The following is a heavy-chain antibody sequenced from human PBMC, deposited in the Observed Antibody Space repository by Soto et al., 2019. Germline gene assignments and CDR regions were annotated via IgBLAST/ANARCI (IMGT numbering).Heavy chain of an antibody. CDR2: IVVGSGNT. CDR1: GFTFTSSS. J-gene: IGHJ4*02. D-gene: IGHD3-3*01. Sequence: ASVEVSCEASGFTFTSSSVQWVLQARGQRLEWIGWIVVGSGNTNYAQKFQERVTITRDMSTSTAYMELSSLRSEDTAVYYCAADAYYDFWSGYSLCDYWGQGTLVTVSS. CDR3: AADAYYDFWSGYSLCDY. V-gene: IGHV1-58*01.